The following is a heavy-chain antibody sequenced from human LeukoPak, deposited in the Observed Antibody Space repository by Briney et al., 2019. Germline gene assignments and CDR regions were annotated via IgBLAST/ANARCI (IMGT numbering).Heavy chain of an antibody. CDR2: FYHGGST. CDR1: GYSISTGYY. D-gene: IGHD2-2*01. Sequence: SETLSLTCTVSGYSISTGYYWDWIRQPPGKGLEWIGTFYHGGSTYYNPSLKSRVTISVDTSKNQFSLKLSSVTAADTAVYYCARVFSRSSTQPWGQGTLVTVSS. CDR3: ARVFSRSSTQP. V-gene: IGHV4-38-2*02. J-gene: IGHJ5*02.